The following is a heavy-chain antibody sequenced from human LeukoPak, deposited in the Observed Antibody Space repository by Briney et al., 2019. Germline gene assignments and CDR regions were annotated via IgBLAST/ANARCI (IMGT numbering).Heavy chain of an antibody. V-gene: IGHV3-23*01. Sequence: GGSLRLSCAASGFIFSSYSLNWVRQAPGKGLEWVSTISGSGDSTYYADSVKGRFTISRDKSKNTLYLQMSSLRVEDTAVYHCARDTSPFAYWGQGTLVTVSS. J-gene: IGHJ4*02. CDR1: GFIFSSYS. CDR3: ARDTSPFAY. CDR2: ISGSGDST.